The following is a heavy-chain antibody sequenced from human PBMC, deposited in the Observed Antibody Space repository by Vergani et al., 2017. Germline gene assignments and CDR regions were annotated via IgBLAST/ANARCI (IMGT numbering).Heavy chain of an antibody. CDR3: AKDTYSGYSDAFDI. CDR1: GFTFDDYA. D-gene: IGHD5-12*01. CDR2: ISWNSGSI. V-gene: IGHV3-9*01. Sequence: EVQLVESGGGLVQPGRSLRLSCAASGFTFDDYAMHWVRPAPGKGLEWVSGISWNSGSIGYADSVKGRFTISRDNAKNSLYLQMNSLRAEDTALYYCAKDTYSGYSDAFDIWGQGTMVTVSS. J-gene: IGHJ3*02.